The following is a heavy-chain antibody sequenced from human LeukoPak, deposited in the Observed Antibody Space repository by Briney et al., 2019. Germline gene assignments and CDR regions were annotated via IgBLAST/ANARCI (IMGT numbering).Heavy chain of an antibody. J-gene: IGHJ3*02. Sequence: GGSLRLSCAASGFTFSSYGMHWVRQAPGKGLEWVAFIRYDGSNKYYADSVKGRFTISRDNSKNTLYLQMNSLRAEDTAVYYCVRRNDYYDSSGYYHDAFDIWGQGTMVTVSS. CDR3: VRRNDYYDSSGYYHDAFDI. CDR1: GFTFSSYG. CDR2: IRYDGSNK. V-gene: IGHV3-30*02. D-gene: IGHD3-22*01.